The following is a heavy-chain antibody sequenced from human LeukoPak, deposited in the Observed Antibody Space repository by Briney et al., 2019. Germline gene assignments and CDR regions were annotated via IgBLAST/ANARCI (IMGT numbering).Heavy chain of an antibody. J-gene: IGHJ4*02. CDR2: TRNRANSYTT. CDR1: GFIFSDYY. Sequence: PGGSLRLSCAASGFIFSDYYMDWVRQAPGKGLEWVGRTRNRANSYTTEYAASVKGRFTMSRDGSKNSLYLQMNSLKTEDTAVYYCTRDPSGITIFGVVTHFDYWGQGTLVTVSS. D-gene: IGHD3-3*01. CDR3: TRDPSGITIFGVVTHFDY. V-gene: IGHV3-72*01.